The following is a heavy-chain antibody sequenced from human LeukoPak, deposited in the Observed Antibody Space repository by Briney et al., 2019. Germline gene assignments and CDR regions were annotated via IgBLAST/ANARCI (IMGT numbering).Heavy chain of an antibody. Sequence: SETLSLTCTVSGGSISSGGYYWSWIRQHPGKGLEWIGYIYYSGSSYYNPSLKSRVSTSVDTSKNQSSLKLSSVTAADTAMYYCARCVGGRACYSDYWGQGTLVTVSS. CDR3: ARCVGGRACYSDY. CDR1: GGSISSGGYY. D-gene: IGHD2-21*02. V-gene: IGHV4-31*03. J-gene: IGHJ4*02. CDR2: IYYSGSS.